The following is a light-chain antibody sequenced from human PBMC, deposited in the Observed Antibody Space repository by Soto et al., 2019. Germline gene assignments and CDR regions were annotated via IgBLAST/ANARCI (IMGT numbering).Light chain of an antibody. CDR3: QQYNAWPRT. CDR1: QSGSSN. CDR2: GAS. J-gene: IGKJ1*01. V-gene: IGKV3-15*01. Sequence: EIVMTQSPATLSVSPGERATLSCRASQSGSSNLAWYQQKPGQAPRLLIYGASTRATGIPARFSGSGSGTDFTLTISSLQSKDFAVYYCQQYNAWPRTFGQGTKVEIK.